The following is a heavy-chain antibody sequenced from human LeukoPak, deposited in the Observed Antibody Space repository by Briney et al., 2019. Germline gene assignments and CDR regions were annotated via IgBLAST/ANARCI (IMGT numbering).Heavy chain of an antibody. V-gene: IGHV4-59*01. CDR3: ARGPLRITIFGVVPEHWFDP. CDR2: IYYSGST. CDR1: GGSISSYY. Sequence: SETLSLTCTVSGGSISSYYWSWIRQPPGKGLEWIGYIYYSGSTNYNPSLKSRVTISVDTSKNQFSLKLSSVTAADTAVYCCARGPLRITIFGVVPEHWFDPWGQGTLVTVSS. J-gene: IGHJ5*02. D-gene: IGHD3-3*01.